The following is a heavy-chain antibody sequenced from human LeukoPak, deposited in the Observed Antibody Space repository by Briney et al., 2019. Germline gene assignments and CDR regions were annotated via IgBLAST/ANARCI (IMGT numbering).Heavy chain of an antibody. D-gene: IGHD6-19*01. CDR1: GGSISSSSYY. CDR3: ASRPNSGWDNDAFDI. J-gene: IGHJ3*02. V-gene: IGHV4-39*01. CDR2: IYYSGST. Sequence: PSETLSLTCTVSGGSISSSSYYWGWIRQPPGKGLEWIGSIYYSGSTYYNPSLKSRVTISVDTSKNQFSLKLSSVTAADTAVYYCASRPNSGWDNDAFDIWGQGTMVTVSS.